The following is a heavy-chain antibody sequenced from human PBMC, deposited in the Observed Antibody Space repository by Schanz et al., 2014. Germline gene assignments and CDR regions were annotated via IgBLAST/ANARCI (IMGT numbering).Heavy chain of an antibody. Sequence: EVQLLESGGGLVQPGGSLRLSCAASGFTFSSYAMSWVRQAPGKGLEWVSALSGSGGSTYYAGSVKGRFTISRDNSKNTLYLQMNSLRAEDTAVYYCAREQIMAAAGLVDYWGHGTLVTVSS. CDR1: GFTFSSYA. D-gene: IGHD6-13*01. CDR3: AREQIMAAAGLVDY. J-gene: IGHJ4*01. CDR2: LSGSGGST. V-gene: IGHV3-23*01.